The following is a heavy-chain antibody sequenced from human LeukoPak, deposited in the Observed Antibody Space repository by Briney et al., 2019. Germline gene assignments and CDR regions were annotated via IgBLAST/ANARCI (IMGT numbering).Heavy chain of an antibody. J-gene: IGHJ4*02. D-gene: IGHD6-13*01. CDR2: ISYSGSV. V-gene: IGHV4-59*08. CDR1: SGSITNDY. CDR3: ARCLATAGRVSFDY. Sequence: SETLSLTCTVSSGSITNDYWAWIRQPPGKGLEWIGYISYSGSVNYNPSLKTRVTMSLDTSRNQFSVNLKSVTAADTAMYYCARCLATAGRVSFDYWGQGTLVTVSS.